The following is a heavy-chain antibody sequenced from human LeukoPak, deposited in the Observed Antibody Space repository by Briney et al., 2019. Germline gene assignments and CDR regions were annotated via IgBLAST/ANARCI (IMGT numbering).Heavy chain of an antibody. D-gene: IGHD3-10*01. CDR3: ARDLGSGSYGTL. Sequence: SETLSLTCTVSGGSISSSTYYWAWIRQPPGKGLEWIATVHHSGSTYYNPSLKSRVTISVDTSKNQFSLKLSSVTAADTAVYYCARDLGSGSYGTLWGQGTLVTVSS. CDR1: GGSISSSTYY. CDR2: VHHSGST. J-gene: IGHJ4*02. V-gene: IGHV4-39*07.